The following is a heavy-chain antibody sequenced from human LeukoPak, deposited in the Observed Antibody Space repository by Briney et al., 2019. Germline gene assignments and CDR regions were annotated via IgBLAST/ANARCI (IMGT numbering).Heavy chain of an antibody. CDR2: IIPIFGTA. CDR3: ARDGYRSSTSCSGNWFDP. J-gene: IGHJ5*02. V-gene: IGHV1-69*05. Sequence: ASVKVSCKASGGTFSSYAISWVRQAPGQGLEWMGGIIPIFGTANYAQKFQGRVTITTDESTSTAYMELSSLRSEDTAVYYCARDGYRSSTSCSGNWFDPWGQGTLVTVSS. D-gene: IGHD2-2*01. CDR1: GGTFSSYA.